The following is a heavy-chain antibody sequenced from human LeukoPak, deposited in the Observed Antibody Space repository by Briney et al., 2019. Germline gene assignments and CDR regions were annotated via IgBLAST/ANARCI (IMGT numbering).Heavy chain of an antibody. D-gene: IGHD3-10*01. V-gene: IGHV1-18*01. Sequence: ASVKVSCKASGYTFTSYGISWVRQAPVQGLEWMGWISAYNGNTNYAQKLQGRVTMTTDTSTSTAYMELRSLRSDDTALYYCARDQWSYYGSRSYYDLDYWGQGTLVTVSS. CDR1: GYTFTSYG. CDR2: ISAYNGNT. CDR3: ARDQWSYYGSRSYYDLDY. J-gene: IGHJ4*02.